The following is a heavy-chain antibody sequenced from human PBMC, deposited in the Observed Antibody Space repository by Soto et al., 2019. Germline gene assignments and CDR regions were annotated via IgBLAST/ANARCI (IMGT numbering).Heavy chain of an antibody. CDR1: GFTFSSYW. Sequence: PGGSLRLSCAASGFTFSSYWMSWVRQAPGKGLEWVANIKQDGSEKYYVDSVKGRFTISRDNAKNSLYLQMNSLRAEDTAVYYCARVLTTHVSHLAQRGQQLVLLYFDYWGQGTLVTVSS. CDR2: IKQDGSEK. V-gene: IGHV3-7*01. D-gene: IGHD6-13*01. CDR3: ARVLTTHVSHLAQRGQQLVLLYFDY. J-gene: IGHJ4*02.